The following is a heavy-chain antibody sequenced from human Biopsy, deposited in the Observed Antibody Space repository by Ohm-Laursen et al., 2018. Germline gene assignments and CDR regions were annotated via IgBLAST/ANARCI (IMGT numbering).Heavy chain of an antibody. CDR1: GGSIDTQS. CDR2: VDIRGHA. J-gene: IGHJ4*02. Sequence: SETLSLTCNVSGGSIDTQSWIRQPAGKGLEWIGRVDIRGHADYSSSLRSRVTMSADESKNQFSLKLTSVTAADTAVYFCARVKGEWPEYEFDKWGQGILVTVSS. D-gene: IGHD3-16*01. CDR3: ARVKGEWPEYEFDK. V-gene: IGHV4-4*07.